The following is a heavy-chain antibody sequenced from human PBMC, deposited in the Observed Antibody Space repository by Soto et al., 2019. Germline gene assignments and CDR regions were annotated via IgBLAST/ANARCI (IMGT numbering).Heavy chain of an antibody. D-gene: IGHD4-17*01. CDR1: GFIFTSAW. CDR3: TTDPSYMTTYTGGMDV. J-gene: IGHJ6*02. CDR2: IRSNIDGGTT. Sequence: PGGSLRLSCAASGFIFTSAWMSWVRQAPGKGLEWVGRIRSNIDGGTTDYAAPVKGRFTISRDDSTKTLYLQMSSLETEDTAVYYCTTDPSYMTTYTGGMDVWGPGTTVTVSS. V-gene: IGHV3-15*01.